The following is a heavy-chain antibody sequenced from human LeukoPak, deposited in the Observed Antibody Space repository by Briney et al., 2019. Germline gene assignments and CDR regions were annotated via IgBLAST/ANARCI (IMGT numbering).Heavy chain of an antibody. D-gene: IGHD1-26*01. Sequence: SVKVSCKASGGTFSSYAISWVRQAPGQGLEWMGGIIPIFGTANYAQKFQGRVTITADESTSTAYMELSSLRSEDTAVYYCAKNGATQFYYYGMDVWGQGTTVTVSS. CDR3: AKNGATQFYYYGMDV. CDR2: IIPIFGTA. CDR1: GGTFSSYA. V-gene: IGHV1-69*13. J-gene: IGHJ6*02.